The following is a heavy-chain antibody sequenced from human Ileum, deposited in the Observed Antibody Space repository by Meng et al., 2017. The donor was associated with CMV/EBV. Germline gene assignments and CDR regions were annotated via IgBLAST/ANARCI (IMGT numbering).Heavy chain of an antibody. Sequence: GGSLRLSCVASGLTFSDYVMAWVRQAPGKGLEWVSGISGRDSSTYYADSVKGRFTISRDNSKNTMYLQMNSLRAEDTAVYYCAKDLLDFYAMDVWGQGTTVTVSS. CDR1: GLTFSDYV. CDR2: ISGRDSST. CDR3: AKDLLDFYAMDV. J-gene: IGHJ6*02. V-gene: IGHV3-23*01.